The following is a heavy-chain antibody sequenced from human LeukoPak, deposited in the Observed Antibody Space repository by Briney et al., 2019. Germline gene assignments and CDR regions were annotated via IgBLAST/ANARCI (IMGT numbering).Heavy chain of an antibody. J-gene: IGHJ4*02. Sequence: GGSLRLSCAAAGFTFPRHAMSWVRQAPGKGLEWVASSAGSGGSTHYTDSVKGRFTISSDNSQNTVYLHMNSLRADDTAVYYCAQEHFDTSGYYSRFDNWGQGILVTVSS. CDR3: AQEHFDTSGYYSRFDN. D-gene: IGHD3-22*01. CDR1: GFTFPRHA. V-gene: IGHV3-23*01. CDR2: SAGSGGST.